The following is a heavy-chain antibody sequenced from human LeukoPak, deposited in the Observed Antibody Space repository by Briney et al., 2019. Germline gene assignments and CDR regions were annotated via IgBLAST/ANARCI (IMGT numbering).Heavy chain of an antibody. J-gene: IGHJ5*02. V-gene: IGHV4-34*01. Sequence: SETLSLTCAVYGGSFSGYYWSWIRQPPGKGLEWIGEINHSGSTNYNPSLKSRVTISVDPSKNQFSLKLSSVTAADTAVYYCARGVRRYGFDPWGQGTLVTVSS. CDR3: ARGVRRYGFDP. CDR2: INHSGST. D-gene: IGHD1-1*01. CDR1: GGSFSGYY.